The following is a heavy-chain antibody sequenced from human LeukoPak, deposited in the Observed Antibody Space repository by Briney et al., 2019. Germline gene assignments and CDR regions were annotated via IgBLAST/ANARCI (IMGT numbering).Heavy chain of an antibody. J-gene: IGHJ4*02. Sequence: GESLKISCKGSGYSYTSYWISWVRQMPGKGLEWMGRIDPSDSYTNYSPSFQGHVTISADKSISTAYLQWSSLKASDTAMYYCARQPSSYSPLDYWGQGTLVTVSS. CDR3: ARQPSSYSPLDY. CDR1: GYSYTSYW. CDR2: IDPSDSYT. V-gene: IGHV5-10-1*01. D-gene: IGHD1-26*01.